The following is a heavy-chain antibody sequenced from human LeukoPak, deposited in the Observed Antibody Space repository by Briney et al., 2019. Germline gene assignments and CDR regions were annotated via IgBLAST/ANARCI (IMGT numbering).Heavy chain of an antibody. Sequence: GGSLRLSCAASGFTFDDYAMHWVPPAPGKGLEWVSSISWNGGSIGYADSVKGRFTISRDNAKNSLYLQMNSLRAEDTALYYCAKGSCSSTTCYTDYWGQGTLVTVSS. CDR1: GFTFDDYA. CDR3: AKGSCSSTTCYTDY. CDR2: ISWNGGSI. V-gene: IGHV3-9*01. D-gene: IGHD2-2*02. J-gene: IGHJ4*02.